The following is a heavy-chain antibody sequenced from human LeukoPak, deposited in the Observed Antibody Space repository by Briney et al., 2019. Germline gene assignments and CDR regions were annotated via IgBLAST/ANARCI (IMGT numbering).Heavy chain of an antibody. CDR3: ARSTAMVTLGDYGMDD. V-gene: IGHV3-13*01. CDR2: IGTAGDT. D-gene: IGHD5-18*01. Sequence: GGSLRLSCAASGFTFSSYDMHWVRQAPGKGLEWVSAIGTAGDTYYPGSVKGRFTISRENAKNSLYLQMNSLRAGDTAVYYCARSTAMVTLGDYGMDDWGQGTTVTVSS. J-gene: IGHJ6*02. CDR1: GFTFSSYD.